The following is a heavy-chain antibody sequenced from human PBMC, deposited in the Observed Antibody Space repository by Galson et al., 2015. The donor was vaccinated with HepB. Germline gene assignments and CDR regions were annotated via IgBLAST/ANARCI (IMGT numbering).Heavy chain of an antibody. CDR2: IYSGGST. Sequence: SLRLSCAASGFTVSSNYMSWVRQAPGKGLEWVSVIYSGGSTYYADSVKGRFTISRHNSKNTLYLQMNSLRAEDTAVYYCARGGSRYSSSWLPFDYWGQGTLVTVSS. V-gene: IGHV3-53*04. CDR1: GFTVSSNY. CDR3: ARGGSRYSSSWLPFDY. D-gene: IGHD6-13*01. J-gene: IGHJ4*02.